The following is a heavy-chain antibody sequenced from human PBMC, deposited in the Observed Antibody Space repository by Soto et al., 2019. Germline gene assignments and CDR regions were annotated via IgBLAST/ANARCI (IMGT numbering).Heavy chain of an antibody. V-gene: IGHV3-74*01. CDR3: ARGGSLNWLFDL. D-gene: IGHD1-26*01. CDR2: INSDGSST. J-gene: IGHJ2*01. Sequence: EVQLVESGGGLVQPGGSLRLSCAASGFTFSSYWMHWVRQAPGKGLVWVSRINSDGSSTSYADSVKGRFTISRDNAKNTLYLQMSSLRVEDTAVYYCARGGSLNWLFDLCCRGTLVTVSS. CDR1: GFTFSSYW.